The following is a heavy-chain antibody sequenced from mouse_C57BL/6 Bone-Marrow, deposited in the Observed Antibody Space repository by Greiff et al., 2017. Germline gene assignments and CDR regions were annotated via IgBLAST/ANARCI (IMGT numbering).Heavy chain of an antibody. D-gene: IGHD1-2*01. J-gene: IGHJ3*01. CDR1: GFTFNTYA. Sequence: VQLQQSGGGLVQPKGSLKLSCAASGFTFNTYAMHWVRQAPGKGLEWVARIRSNSSNYATYYADSVKDRFTISRDDSQSMLYLQMNNLKTEDTAMYYCVRSLAWFAYWGQGTLVTVSA. CDR3: VRSLAWFAY. CDR2: IRSNSSNYAT. V-gene: IGHV10-3*01.